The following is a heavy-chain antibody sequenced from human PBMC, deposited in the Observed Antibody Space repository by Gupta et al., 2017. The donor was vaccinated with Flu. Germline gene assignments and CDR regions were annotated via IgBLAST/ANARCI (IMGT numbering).Heavy chain of an antibody. CDR3: AKLGYQVLYPLIDH. CDR1: GFIFSNYA. Sequence: EVQLLESGGNLVQPRGTLRLSCAASGFIFSNYAKSWVRQGPGKRLEWVSSISGSADKTFYADFVKGRITIARDKSKNTLHLEMHSLRAEDTAIYYGAKLGYQVLYPLIDHWVQGALVTVSS. V-gene: IGHV3-23*01. J-gene: IGHJ4*02. CDR2: ISGSADKT. D-gene: IGHD3-16*01.